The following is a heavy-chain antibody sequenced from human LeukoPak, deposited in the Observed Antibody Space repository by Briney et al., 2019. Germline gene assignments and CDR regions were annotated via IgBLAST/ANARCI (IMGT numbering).Heavy chain of an antibody. CDR3: ATPSFFGVVISAFHF. D-gene: IGHD3-3*01. CDR2: FDPEDGEK. V-gene: IGHV1-24*01. J-gene: IGHJ3*01. Sequence: ASVKVSCKVSGHTLTELPMHWVRQAPGKGLQWMGGFDPEDGEKIYAQKFQGRITMTEDTSTDTAYMELSSLTYEDTAVYYCATPSFFGVVISAFHFWGQGTKVTVSS. CDR1: GHTLTELP.